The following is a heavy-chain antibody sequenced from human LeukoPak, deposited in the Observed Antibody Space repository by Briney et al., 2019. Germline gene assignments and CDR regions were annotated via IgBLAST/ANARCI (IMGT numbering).Heavy chain of an antibody. J-gene: IGHJ6*02. D-gene: IGHD3-3*01. CDR2: ISSSSSYI. CDR1: GFTFSSYS. CDR3: ARDSLRYDFWSGYYTPYYYYYYGMDV. Sequence: GGSLRLSCAASGFTFSSYSMNWVRQALGKGLEWVSSISSSSSYIYYADSVKGRFTISRDNAKNSLYLQMNSLRAEDTAVYYCARDSLRYDFWSGYYTPYYYYYYGMDVWGQGTTVTVSS. V-gene: IGHV3-21*01.